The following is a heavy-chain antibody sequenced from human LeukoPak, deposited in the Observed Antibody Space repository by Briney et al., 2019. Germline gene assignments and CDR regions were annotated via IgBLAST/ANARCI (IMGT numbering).Heavy chain of an antibody. D-gene: IGHD3-3*01. CDR1: GFTFSSYA. J-gene: IGHJ5*02. CDR2: ISGSGGST. CDR3: AKEGEEGSYDFSLFDP. V-gene: IGHV3-23*01. Sequence: GGSLRLSCAAAGFTFSSYAMSWVSQAPGKGLEWVSAISGSGGSTYYADSVKGRFTISRDNSKNTLYLQMNSLRAEDTAVYYCAKEGEEGSYDFSLFDPWGQGTLVTVSS.